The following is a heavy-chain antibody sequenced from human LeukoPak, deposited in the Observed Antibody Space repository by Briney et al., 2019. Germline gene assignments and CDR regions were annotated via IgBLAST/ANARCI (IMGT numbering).Heavy chain of an antibody. CDR2: IFPGDSDT. V-gene: IGHV5-51*01. CDR3: AKLYSGRIDY. J-gene: IGHJ4*02. D-gene: IGHD1-26*01. CDR1: GYSFTNYW. Sequence: GGSLKISCKGSGYSFTNYWIGWVRQMPGKGLEWMGIIFPGDSDTRYSPSFQDQVTISADKSISTAYLQWNSLKASDTAIYYCAKLYSGRIDYWGQGTLVSVS.